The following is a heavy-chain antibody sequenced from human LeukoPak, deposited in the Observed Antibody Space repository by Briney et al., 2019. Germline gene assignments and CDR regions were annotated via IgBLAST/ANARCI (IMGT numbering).Heavy chain of an antibody. D-gene: IGHD5-18*01. CDR3: ARRRDTAMVGDAFDI. CDR1: GFTFSSYW. V-gene: IGHV3-74*01. J-gene: IGHJ3*02. Sequence: GGSLRLSCAASGFTFSSYWMHWVRQAPGKGLVWVSRINSDGSSTSYADSVKGRFTISRDNAKNSLYLQMNSLRAEDTAVYYCARRRDTAMVGDAFDIWGQGTMVTVSS. CDR2: INSDGSST.